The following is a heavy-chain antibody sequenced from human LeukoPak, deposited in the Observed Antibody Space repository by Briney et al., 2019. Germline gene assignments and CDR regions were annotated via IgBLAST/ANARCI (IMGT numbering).Heavy chain of an antibody. CDR3: ARGPDCTSSSCFVDASHI. D-gene: IGHD2-2*01. CDR1: GYSFTSYW. CDR2: IYPDDSDT. J-gene: IGHJ3*02. Sequence: GESLKISCKGSGYSFTSYWIGWVRQMPGKGLEWMGIIYPDDSDTRYSPSFQGQVTISADKSISTAYLQWSTLKASDTAMYYCARGPDCTSSSCFVDASHIWGQGTLVTVSS. V-gene: IGHV5-51*01.